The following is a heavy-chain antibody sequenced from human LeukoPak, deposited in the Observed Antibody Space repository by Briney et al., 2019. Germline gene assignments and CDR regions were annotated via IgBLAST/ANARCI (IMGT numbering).Heavy chain of an antibody. CDR3: ARVTVAVAGRYFDY. D-gene: IGHD6-19*01. V-gene: IGHV1-18*01. CDR1: GYTFTSYG. CDR2: INPYNGNT. Sequence: ASAKVSCKASGYTFTSYGISWVRQAPGQGLEWMGWINPYNGNTNYAQKLQGRVTMTTDTSTSTACMELRSLRSDDTAVYYCARVTVAVAGRYFDYWGQGTLVTVSS. J-gene: IGHJ4*02.